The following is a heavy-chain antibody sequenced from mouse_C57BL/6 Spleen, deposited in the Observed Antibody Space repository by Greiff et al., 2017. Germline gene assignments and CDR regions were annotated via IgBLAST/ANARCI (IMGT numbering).Heavy chain of an antibody. Sequence: EVMLVESGGCLVKPGGSLKLSCAASGFTFSDLGMPWVRQAPVKGLEWVAYISRGSSTIYYADTVKGRVTISRANAKKTLFLQMTSLRSEDTAMYYCARPATVVAAMDYWGQGTSVTVSS. CDR1: GFTFSDLG. J-gene: IGHJ4*01. CDR3: ARPATVVAAMDY. CDR2: ISRGSSTI. V-gene: IGHV5-17*01. D-gene: IGHD1-1*01.